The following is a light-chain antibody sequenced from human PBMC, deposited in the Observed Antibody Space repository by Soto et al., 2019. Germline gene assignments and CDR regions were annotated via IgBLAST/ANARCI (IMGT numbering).Light chain of an antibody. CDR2: SNN. CDR1: SSNIGSNN. Sequence: QSVLTQPPSASGTPGQRVTISCSGSSSNIGSNNVNWYQQLPGTAPKLLMYSNNQRPSGVPDRISGSKSGTSASLAISGLQSEDEADYYCSAWDDSLITWVFGGGTKLTVL. V-gene: IGLV1-44*01. J-gene: IGLJ3*02. CDR3: SAWDDSLITWV.